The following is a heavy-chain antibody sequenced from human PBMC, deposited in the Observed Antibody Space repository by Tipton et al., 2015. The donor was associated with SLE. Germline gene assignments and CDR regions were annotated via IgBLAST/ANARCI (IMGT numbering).Heavy chain of an antibody. CDR1: GFTFSSYG. CDR3: AKAGYYYDSSGYSLDY. D-gene: IGHD3-22*01. Sequence: QLVQSGGGVVQPGRSLRLSCAASGFTFSSYGMHWVCQAPGKGLEWVAVISYDGSNKYYADSVKGRFTISRDNSKNTLYLQMNSLRAEDTAVYYCAKAGYYYDSSGYSLDYWGQGPLVTVSS. V-gene: IGHV3-30*18. CDR2: ISYDGSNK. J-gene: IGHJ4*02.